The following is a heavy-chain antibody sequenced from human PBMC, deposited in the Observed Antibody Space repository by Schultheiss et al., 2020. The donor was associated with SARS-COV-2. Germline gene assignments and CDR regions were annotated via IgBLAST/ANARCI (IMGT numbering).Heavy chain of an antibody. Sequence: SETLSLTCAVYGGSFSGYYWSWIRQPPGKGLEWIGEINHSGSTNYNPSLKSRVTISVDTSMNQFSLKLSSVTAADTAVYYCARLPHDYGDYGLDYWGQGTLVTVSS. J-gene: IGHJ4*02. CDR2: INHSGST. CDR1: GGSFSGYY. CDR3: ARLPHDYGDYGLDY. D-gene: IGHD4-17*01. V-gene: IGHV4-34*01.